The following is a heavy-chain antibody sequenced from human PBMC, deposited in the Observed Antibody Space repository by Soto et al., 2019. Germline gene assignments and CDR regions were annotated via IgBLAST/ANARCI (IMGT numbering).Heavy chain of an antibody. CDR2: IIPIFGTA. J-gene: IGHJ5*02. CDR1: GGTFSSYA. V-gene: IGHV1-69*13. Sequence: ASVKVSCKASGGTFSSYAISWVRQAPGQGLEWMGGIIPIFGTANYAQKFQGRVTITADESTSTAYMELSSLRSEDTAVYYCARVASTVAAEFDPWGQGTLVTVSS. CDR3: ARVASTVAAEFDP.